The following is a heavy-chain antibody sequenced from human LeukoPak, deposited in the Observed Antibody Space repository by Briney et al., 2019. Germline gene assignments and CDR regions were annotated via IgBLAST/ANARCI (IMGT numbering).Heavy chain of an antibody. D-gene: IGHD3-22*01. CDR3: ARDPYNYDRSGYKLDSYFDY. V-gene: IGHV3-9*01. CDR2: ISWNSGSI. Sequence: GRSLRLSCAASGFTFDDYAMHWVRQAPGKGLEWVSGISWNSGSIGYADSVKGRFTISRDNAKNSLYLQMNSLRAEDTALYYCARDPYNYDRSGYKLDSYFDYWGQGTLVTVSS. J-gene: IGHJ4*02. CDR1: GFTFDDYA.